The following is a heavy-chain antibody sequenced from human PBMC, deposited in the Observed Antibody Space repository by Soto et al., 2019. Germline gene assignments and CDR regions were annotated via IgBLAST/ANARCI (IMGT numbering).Heavy chain of an antibody. CDR3: ARVKSSSWYRDYYYSYGMDV. Sequence: GGSLRLSCAASGFTFSSYWMSWVRQAPGKGLEWVANIKQDGSEKYYVDSVKGRFTISRDNAKNSLYLQMNSLRAEDTAVYYCARVKSSSWYRDYYYSYGMDVWGQGTTVTVSS. CDR1: GFTFSSYW. J-gene: IGHJ6*02. D-gene: IGHD6-13*01. CDR2: IKQDGSEK. V-gene: IGHV3-7*04.